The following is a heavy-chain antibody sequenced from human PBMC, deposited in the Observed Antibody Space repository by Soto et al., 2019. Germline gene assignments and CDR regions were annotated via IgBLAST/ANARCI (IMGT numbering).Heavy chain of an antibody. CDR3: ARLPLA. J-gene: IGHJ5*02. CDR1: GFTFSSYP. Sequence: GGSLRLSCAASGFTFSSYPMHWVRQAPGKGLEWVAFISYNTNDKQYADSVRGRFTISRDNGKKTVYLQMSSLRPEDTAVYYCARLPLAWGQGTLVTVSS. CDR2: ISYNTNDK. V-gene: IGHV3-30-3*01.